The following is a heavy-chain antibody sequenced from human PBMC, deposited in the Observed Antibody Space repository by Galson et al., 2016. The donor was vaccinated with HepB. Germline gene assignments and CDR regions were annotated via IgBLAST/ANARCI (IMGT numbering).Heavy chain of an antibody. CDR3: ARPRGPTYSSSSGGYAFDI. J-gene: IGHJ3*02. V-gene: IGHV1-3*01. D-gene: IGHD6-6*01. Sequence: SVKVSCKAYGYTFTSYAIHWVRQAPGQRLDWMGWINAGNGNPKYSQNFQGRVTITRDTSASTAYMELSRLTSEDTAVYYCARPRGPTYSSSSGGYAFDIWGQGTMVTVSS. CDR1: GYTFTSYA. CDR2: INAGNGNP.